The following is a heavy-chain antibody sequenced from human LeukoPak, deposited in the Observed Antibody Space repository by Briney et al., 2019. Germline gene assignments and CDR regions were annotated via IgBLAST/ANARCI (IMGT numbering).Heavy chain of an antibody. J-gene: IGHJ4*02. Sequence: PGGSLRLSCAASGFTFSDYYMSWIRRAPGKGLEWVSKISTSSTYTKYADSVEGRFTVSRDNAKSSLYLQVNSLGAEDTAVYYCARLREGTDHDYWGQGTLATVSS. CDR2: ISTSSTYT. CDR1: GFTFSDYY. CDR3: ARLREGTDHDY. D-gene: IGHD1-14*01. V-gene: IGHV3-11*06.